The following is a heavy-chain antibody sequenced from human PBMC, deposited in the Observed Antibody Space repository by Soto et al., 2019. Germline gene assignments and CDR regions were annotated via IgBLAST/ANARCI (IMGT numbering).Heavy chain of an antibody. CDR1: GFSFGAYW. CDR3: GRDRYGDIDI. D-gene: IGHD4-17*01. V-gene: IGHV3-74*01. Sequence: EVQLVESGGGLVHPGGSLRLSCAASGFSFGAYWMHWVRQVPGKGLLWVSRISHDESSISYAGSVKGRFTVSRDNAKNTVYLQMDSLRAEDTALYYCGRDRYGDIDIWGQGTLVTVSS. CDR2: ISHDESSI. J-gene: IGHJ4*02.